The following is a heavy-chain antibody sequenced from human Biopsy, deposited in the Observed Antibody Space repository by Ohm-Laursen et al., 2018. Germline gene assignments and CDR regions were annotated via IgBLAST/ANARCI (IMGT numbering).Heavy chain of an antibody. D-gene: IGHD3-10*01. Sequence: ASVKVSCKASGYTFTGYYMHWVRQAPGQGLEWMGWINPNSGVTNYAQRFQGRVTMTRDTSIGTAYMELSRLRSDDTAVYYCARDPRYGYGSYFDYWGQGTLVAVSS. V-gene: IGHV1-2*02. CDR1: GYTFTGYY. CDR2: INPNSGVT. CDR3: ARDPRYGYGSYFDY. J-gene: IGHJ4*02.